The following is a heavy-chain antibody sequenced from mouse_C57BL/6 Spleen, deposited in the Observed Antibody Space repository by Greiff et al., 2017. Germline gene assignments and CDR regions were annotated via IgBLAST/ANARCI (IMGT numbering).Heavy chain of an antibody. J-gene: IGHJ4*01. CDR2: IYPRSGNT. CDR3: ARYAIYYYGSSPRCYAMDY. CDR1: GYTFTSYG. D-gene: IGHD1-1*01. Sequence: VQLQESGAELARPGASVKLSCKASGYTFTSYGISWVKQRTGQGLEWIGEIYPRSGNTYYNEKFKGKATLTADKSSSTAYMELRSLTSEDSAVYFCARYAIYYYGSSPRCYAMDYWGQGTSVTVSS. V-gene: IGHV1-81*01.